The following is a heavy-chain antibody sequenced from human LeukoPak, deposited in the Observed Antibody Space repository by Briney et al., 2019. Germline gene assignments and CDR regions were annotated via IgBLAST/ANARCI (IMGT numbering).Heavy chain of an antibody. CDR1: GFTFSSYA. Sequence: QPGGSLRLSCAASGFTFSSYAMSWIRQAPGKGLEWVSAISGSGGSTYYADSVKGRFTISRDNSKNTLYLQMNSLRAEDTAVYYCAKLMMRRLRAARPEPFEDYWGQGTLVTVSS. D-gene: IGHD6-6*01. J-gene: IGHJ4*02. CDR3: AKLMMRRLRAARPEPFEDY. CDR2: ISGSGGST. V-gene: IGHV3-23*01.